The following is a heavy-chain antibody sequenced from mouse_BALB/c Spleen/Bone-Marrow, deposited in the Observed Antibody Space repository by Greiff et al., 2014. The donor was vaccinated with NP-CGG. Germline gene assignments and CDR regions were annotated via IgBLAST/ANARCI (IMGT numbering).Heavy chain of an antibody. CDR1: GISITTGNYR. J-gene: IGHJ2*01. D-gene: IGHD3-3*01. CDR2: IYYSGTI. Sequence: EVQLQESGPGLVKPSQTVSLTCTVTGISITTGNYRWSWIRQFPGNKLEWIGYIYYSGTITYNPSLTSRTTITRDTSKNEFFLERSSLTAEATATYYCARDGGDVDFDYWGQGTTLTVSS. CDR3: ARDGGDVDFDY. V-gene: IGHV3-5*02.